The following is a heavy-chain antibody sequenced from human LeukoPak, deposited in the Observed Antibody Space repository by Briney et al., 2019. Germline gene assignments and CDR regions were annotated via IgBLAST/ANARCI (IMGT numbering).Heavy chain of an antibody. V-gene: IGHV3-7*01. Sequence: PGGSLRLSCAASGFTFSSYAMSWVRQAPGKGLEWVANIKQDGSEKYYVDSVKGRLTISRDNAKNSLYLQMNSLRAEDTAVYYCARGDYYDSSDYFNDAFDIWGQGTMVTVSS. CDR1: GFTFSSYA. D-gene: IGHD3-22*01. J-gene: IGHJ3*02. CDR3: ARGDYYDSSDYFNDAFDI. CDR2: IKQDGSEK.